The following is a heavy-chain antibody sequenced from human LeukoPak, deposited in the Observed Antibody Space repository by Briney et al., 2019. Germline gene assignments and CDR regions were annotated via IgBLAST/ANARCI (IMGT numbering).Heavy chain of an antibody. CDR1: GGSISSGSYY. D-gene: IGHD3-3*01. CDR3: AREAGETIFGVVTNRNWFDP. J-gene: IGHJ5*02. Sequence: SQTLSLTCTVSGGSISSGSYYWSWIRQPAGKGLEWIGRIYTSGSTNYNPSLKSRVTISVDTSKNQFSLKLSSVTAADTAVYYCAREAGETIFGVVTNRNWFDPWGQGTLVTVSS. CDR2: IYTSGST. V-gene: IGHV4-61*02.